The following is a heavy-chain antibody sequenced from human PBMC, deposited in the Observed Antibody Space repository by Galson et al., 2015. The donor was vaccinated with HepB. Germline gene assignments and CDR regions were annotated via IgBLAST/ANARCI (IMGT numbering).Heavy chain of an antibody. D-gene: IGHD6-19*01. CDR2: IRYDGSNK. Sequence: SLRLSCAASGFTFSSYGMHWVRQAPGKGLEWVAFIRYDGSNKYYADSVKGRFTISRDNSKNTLYLQMNSLRAEDTAVYYCAKDRTPYSSGWYEAPRDYWGQGTLVTVSS. CDR3: AKDRTPYSSGWYEAPRDY. J-gene: IGHJ4*02. CDR1: GFTFSSYG. V-gene: IGHV3-30*02.